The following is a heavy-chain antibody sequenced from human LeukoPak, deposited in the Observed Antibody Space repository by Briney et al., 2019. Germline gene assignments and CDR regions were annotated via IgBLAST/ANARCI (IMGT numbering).Heavy chain of an antibody. V-gene: IGHV4-59*01. CDR2: IYYSGST. CDR1: GGSISSYY. J-gene: IGHJ4*02. D-gene: IGHD3-3*01. Sequence: PSETLPLTCTVSGGSISSYYWSWIRQPPGKGLEWIGYIYYSGSTNYNPSLKSRVTISVDTSKNQFSLKLSSVTAADTAVYYCARDTRSGYYDYWGQGTLVTVSS. CDR3: ARDTRSGYYDY.